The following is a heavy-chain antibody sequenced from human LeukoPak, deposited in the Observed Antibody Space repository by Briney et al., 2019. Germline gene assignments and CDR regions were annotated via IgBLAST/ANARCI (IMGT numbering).Heavy chain of an antibody. V-gene: IGHV3-23*01. CDR1: GFTFSSSA. J-gene: IGHJ4*02. CDR3: AKARGTTGWLPYFDY. CDR2: VNDGGDNT. Sequence: GGSLRLSCAASGFTFSSSAMSWVRQAPGKGLEWVSSVNDGGDNTYYADYLRGRFTVSRDNSRNTLWLQMNSLRAEDTAIYYCAKARGTTGWLPYFDYWGQGALVTVSS. D-gene: IGHD6-19*01.